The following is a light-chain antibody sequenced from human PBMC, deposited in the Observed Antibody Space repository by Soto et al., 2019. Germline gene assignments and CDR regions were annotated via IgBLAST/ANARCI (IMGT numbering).Light chain of an antibody. CDR3: TSYTGSSSYV. CDR2: DVS. V-gene: IGLV2-14*01. Sequence: QSALTQPASVSGSPGQSITISCTGASSDVGGYNYVSWYQQLPGKAPNLMIYDVSNRPSGVSNRFSGSKSGNTASLTISGLQSEDEADYYCTSYTGSSSYVFGTGTKLTVL. CDR1: SSDVGGYNY. J-gene: IGLJ1*01.